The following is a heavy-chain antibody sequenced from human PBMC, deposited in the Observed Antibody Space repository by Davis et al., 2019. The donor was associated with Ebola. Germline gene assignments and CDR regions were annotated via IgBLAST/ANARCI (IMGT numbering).Heavy chain of an antibody. D-gene: IGHD3-22*01. Sequence: SETLSLTFTVSGGSISSYYWSWIRQPPGKGLEWNGYIYYSRNTNYNPSLKSRVTISVDTSKNQFSLKLSSVTAADTAVYYCARGTTYYYDSSGYWAQYYFDYWGQGTLVTVSS. CDR3: ARGTTYYYDSSGYWAQYYFDY. CDR1: GGSISSYY. J-gene: IGHJ4*02. CDR2: IYYSRNT. V-gene: IGHV4-59*12.